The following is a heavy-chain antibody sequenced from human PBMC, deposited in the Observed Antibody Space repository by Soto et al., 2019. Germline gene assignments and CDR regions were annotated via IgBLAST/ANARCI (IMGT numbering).Heavy chain of an antibody. CDR2: IYYSGTTT. V-gene: IGHV4-59*08. CDR3: AGLCGSYAVPHFVY. J-gene: IGHJ4*02. D-gene: IGHD1-26*01. CDR1: GGSISGDY. Sequence: SETLSLTCTVSGGSISGDYWSWIRQSPGKGLEWIGYIYYSGTTTNYNPSLKSRVTLSVDTSKNQFSLKLSSVTAADTAVYYFAGLCGSYAVPHFVYWGQGTLVTVSS.